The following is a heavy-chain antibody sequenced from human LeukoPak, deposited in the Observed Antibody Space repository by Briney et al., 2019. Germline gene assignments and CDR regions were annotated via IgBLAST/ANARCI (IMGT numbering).Heavy chain of an antibody. D-gene: IGHD2-8*01. J-gene: IGHJ4*02. CDR2: INPVGGVT. V-gene: IGHV1-46*01. CDR1: GYIFTNYY. Sequence: ASVKISCKASGYIFTNYYLYWVRQAPGQGLEWMGVINPVGGVTTYAQRFQGRVTMTRDMSTSTVYMELSSLRSEDTAVYYCARGRPTLRCTNGVCREFDYWGQGTLVTVSS. CDR3: ARGRPTLRCTNGVCREFDY.